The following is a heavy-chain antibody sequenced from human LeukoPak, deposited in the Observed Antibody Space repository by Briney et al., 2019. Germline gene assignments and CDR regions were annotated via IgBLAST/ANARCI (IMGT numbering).Heavy chain of an antibody. D-gene: IGHD2-2*01. CDR1: GFTFSSYE. Sequence: GGSLRLSCAASGFTFSSYEMNWVRQAPGRGLEWVSSISSSSSYIYYADSVKGRFTISRDNAKNSLYLQMNSLRAEDTAVYYCASLVPAAIDYWGQGTLVTVSS. V-gene: IGHV3-21*04. CDR2: ISSSSSYI. CDR3: ASLVPAAIDY. J-gene: IGHJ4*02.